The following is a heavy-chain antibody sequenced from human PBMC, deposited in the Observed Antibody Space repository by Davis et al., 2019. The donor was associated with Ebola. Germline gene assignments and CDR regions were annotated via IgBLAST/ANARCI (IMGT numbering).Heavy chain of an antibody. V-gene: IGHV4-59*01. CDR3: ARDQTSYYDYIWGSYPTSSNWFDP. CDR1: GGSISSYY. CDR2: ISYSGST. D-gene: IGHD3-16*02. J-gene: IGHJ5*02. Sequence: SETLSLTCTVSGGSISSYYWSWIRQPPGKGLEWIGYISYSGSTNYNPSLKSRVTISVDTSKNQFSLKLSSVTAADTAVYYCARDQTSYYDYIWGSYPTSSNWFDPWGQGTLVTVSS.